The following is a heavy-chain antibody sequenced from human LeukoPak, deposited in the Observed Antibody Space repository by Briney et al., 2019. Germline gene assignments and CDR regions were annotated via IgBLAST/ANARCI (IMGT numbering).Heavy chain of an antibody. J-gene: IGHJ6*03. CDR1: GGSISSYY. Sequence: SETLSLTCTVSGGSISSYYWSWIRQPPGKGLEWIGYIYYSGSTNYNPSLKSRVTISVDTSKNQFSLKLSSVTAADTAVYYCAGAIYDYVWGSYRNPWYYYYYMDVWGKGTTVTISS. CDR2: IYYSGST. V-gene: IGHV4-59*01. D-gene: IGHD3-16*02. CDR3: AGAIYDYVWGSYRNPWYYYYYMDV.